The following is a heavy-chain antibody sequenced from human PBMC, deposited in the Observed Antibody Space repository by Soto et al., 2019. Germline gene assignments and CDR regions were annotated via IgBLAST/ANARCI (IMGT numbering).Heavy chain of an antibody. Sequence: PGGSLRLSCAASGFTFSTYAVYWVRQAPGKGLERVSAITDSGYTTYYADSVKGRFTISRDNSKNTVYLQMNSLSADDTAVYYCAKDLAVAGANYYGMDVWGQGTTVTVSS. V-gene: IGHV3-23*01. CDR3: AKDLAVAGANYYGMDV. CDR2: ITDSGYTT. J-gene: IGHJ6*02. D-gene: IGHD6-13*01. CDR1: GFTFSTYA.